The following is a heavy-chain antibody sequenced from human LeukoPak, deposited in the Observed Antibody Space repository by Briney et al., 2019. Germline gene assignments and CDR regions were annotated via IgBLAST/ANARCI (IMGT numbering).Heavy chain of an antibody. V-gene: IGHV4-39*07. D-gene: IGHD5-12*01. Sequence: KPSETLSLTCTVSGGSISSSSYYWGWIRQPPGKGLEWIGSIYYSGSTYYNPSLKSRVTISVDTSKNQVSLRLTSVTAADTAVYYCARHARGYSFGAWFDPWGQGVLVTVPS. CDR1: GGSISSSSYY. CDR2: IYYSGST. CDR3: ARHARGYSFGAWFDP. J-gene: IGHJ5*02.